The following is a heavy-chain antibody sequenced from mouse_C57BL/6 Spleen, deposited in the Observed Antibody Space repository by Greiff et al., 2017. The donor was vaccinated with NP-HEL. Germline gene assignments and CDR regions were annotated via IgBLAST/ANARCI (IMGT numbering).Heavy chain of an antibody. V-gene: IGHV7-3*01. D-gene: IGHD2-4*01. CDR2: IRNKANGYTT. CDR1: GFTFTDYY. Sequence: EVKLQESGGGLVQPGGSLSLSCAASGFTFTDYYMSWVRQPPGKALEWLGFIRNKANGYTTEYSASVKGRFTISRDNSQSILYLQMNALRAEDSATYYCARFGDYGGGHWGQGTSVTVSS. CDR3: ARFGDYGGGH. J-gene: IGHJ4*01.